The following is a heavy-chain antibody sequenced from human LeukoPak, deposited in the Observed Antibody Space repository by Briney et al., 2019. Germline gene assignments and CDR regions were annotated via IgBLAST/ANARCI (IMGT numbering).Heavy chain of an antibody. CDR1: GYTFTGYY. D-gene: IGHD5-12*01. J-gene: IGHJ4*02. V-gene: IGHV1-2*02. Sequence: ASVKVSCKASGYTFTGYYMHWVRQAPGQGLEWMGWINPNGGGTNYAQKFQGRVTMTRDTSISTAYMELSRLRSDDTAVYYCARDFGRGYSGYDSNWGQGTLVTVSS. CDR3: ARDFGRGYSGYDSN. CDR2: INPNGGGT.